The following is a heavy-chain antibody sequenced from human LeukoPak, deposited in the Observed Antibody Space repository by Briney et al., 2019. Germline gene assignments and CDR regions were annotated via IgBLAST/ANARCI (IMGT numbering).Heavy chain of an antibody. CDR2: INHSGST. V-gene: IGHV4-34*01. D-gene: IGHD3-10*01. CDR1: GGSLSGYY. CDR3: ARGRNYYGSGSYYPSYYFDY. J-gene: IGHJ4*02. Sequence: SETLSLTCAVYGGSLSGYYWGWIRQPPGKGLEWIGEINHSGSTNYNPSLKSRVTISVDTSKNQFSLKLSSVTAADTAVYYCARGRNYYGSGSYYPSYYFDYWGQGTLVTVSS.